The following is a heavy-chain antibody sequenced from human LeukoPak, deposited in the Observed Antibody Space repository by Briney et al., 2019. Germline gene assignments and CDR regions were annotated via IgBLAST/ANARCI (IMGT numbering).Heavy chain of an antibody. J-gene: IGHJ4*02. CDR3: ARTYSGYDFGGLDY. V-gene: IGHV1-69*13. CDR1: GGTFSSYA. CDR2: IIPIFGTA. D-gene: IGHD5-12*01. Sequence: ASVKVSCKASGGTFSSYAISWVRQAPGQGLEWMGGIIPIFGTANYAQKFQGRVTITADESTSTAYMELSSLRSEDTAVYYCARTYSGYDFGGLDYWGQGTLVTVSS.